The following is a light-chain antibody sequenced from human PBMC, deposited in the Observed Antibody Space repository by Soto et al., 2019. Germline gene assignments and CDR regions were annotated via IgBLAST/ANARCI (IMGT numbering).Light chain of an antibody. V-gene: IGKV1-39*01. CDR3: QQSFTTPS. Sequence: QMTQSPSSLSASVGDRVNITCRTSQTVSSYLNWYQQKPGTVPKPLIYATSNSQSGVPSRVSGRGFGTDFTLTISSLQPEDFATYYCQQSFTTPSFGQGTRLEIK. CDR1: QTVSSY. J-gene: IGKJ5*01. CDR2: ATS.